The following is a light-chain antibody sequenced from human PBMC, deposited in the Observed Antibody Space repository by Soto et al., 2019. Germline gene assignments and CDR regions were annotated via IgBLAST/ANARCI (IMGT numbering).Light chain of an antibody. CDR2: DDS. CDR3: QVWDSSSDHYV. Sequence: SYELTQPPSVSVAPGQTARITCGGTNIGSKSVHWYPQKPGQAPVLVVYDDSDRPSGIPERCSGSNSGNTATLTISRVEAGDEADYYCQVWDSSSDHYVFGTGTKLTVL. V-gene: IGLV3-21*02. J-gene: IGLJ1*01. CDR1: NIGSKS.